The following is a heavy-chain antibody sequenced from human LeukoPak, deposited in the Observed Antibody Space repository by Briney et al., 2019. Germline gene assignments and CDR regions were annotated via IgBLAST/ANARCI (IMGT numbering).Heavy chain of an antibody. J-gene: IGHJ4*02. V-gene: IGHV3-33*01. CDR1: GFTFHNYG. CDR2: IWYDGSNT. CDR3: ARDQRRFCSGGTCYLGFEY. Sequence: GGSLRLSCAASGFTFHNYGMHWVRQAPGKGLEWVALIWYDGSNTYYADSVKGRFTISRENSNNTLYLQMNRLRAEDTAVYYCARDQRRFCSGGTCYLGFEYWGQGILVTVSS. D-gene: IGHD2-15*01.